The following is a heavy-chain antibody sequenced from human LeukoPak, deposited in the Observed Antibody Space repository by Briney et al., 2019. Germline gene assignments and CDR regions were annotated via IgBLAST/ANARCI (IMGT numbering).Heavy chain of an antibody. V-gene: IGHV1-8*01. J-gene: IGHJ6*02. D-gene: IGHD5-18*01. CDR1: GYTFTSYD. CDR3: ARGQRDTAMVNYYYYGMDV. CDR2: MNPNSGNT. Sequence: ASVKVSCKASGYTFTSYDINWVRQATGQGLEWMGWMNPNSGNTGYAQKFQGRVTMTRNTSISTAYMELSSLRSEDTAVYYCARGQRDTAMVNYYYYGMDVWGQGTTVTVSS.